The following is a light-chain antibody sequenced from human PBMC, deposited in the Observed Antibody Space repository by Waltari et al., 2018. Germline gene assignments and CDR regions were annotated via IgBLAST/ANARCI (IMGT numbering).Light chain of an antibody. CDR3: YSYTTSNTGV. V-gene: IGLV2-14*03. CDR2: DVT. CDR1: TSDIGAYDF. J-gene: IGLJ3*02. Sequence: QSALTQPASVSGSPGQSITISCTGTTSDIGAYDFVSWYQQHPGEAPKLIIYDVTKRPSGVSKRFSGSKSGHPASLTIAGLQADDGADYYCYSYTTSNTGVFGGGTKVTVL.